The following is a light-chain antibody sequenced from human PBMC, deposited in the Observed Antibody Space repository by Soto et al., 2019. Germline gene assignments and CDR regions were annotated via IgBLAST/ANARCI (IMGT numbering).Light chain of an antibody. Sequence: DIQMTQSPFSLSASVGDRVTLTCRTSQSISSDLNWYQQKTGRAPKLLIYGASTLQSGVPSRFSGSGSGTHFTLTISSVQPEDFATYYCQKIYSIPITFGQGTQLEIK. V-gene: IGKV1-39*01. J-gene: IGKJ5*01. CDR2: GAS. CDR3: QKIYSIPIT. CDR1: QSISSD.